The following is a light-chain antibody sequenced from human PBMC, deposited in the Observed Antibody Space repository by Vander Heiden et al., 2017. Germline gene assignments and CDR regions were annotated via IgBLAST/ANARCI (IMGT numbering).Light chain of an antibody. CDR1: QSVSSSY. CDR2: DAS. V-gene: IGKV3D-20*01. Sequence: EIVFTQSPATLSLSPGERATLSCGASQSVSSSYLAWYQQKPGLAPRLLIYDASSRATGIPDRFSGSGSGTDFTLTISRLEPEDFAVYYCQQYGSSPGTFGQGTRLEIK. J-gene: IGKJ5*01. CDR3: QQYGSSPGT.